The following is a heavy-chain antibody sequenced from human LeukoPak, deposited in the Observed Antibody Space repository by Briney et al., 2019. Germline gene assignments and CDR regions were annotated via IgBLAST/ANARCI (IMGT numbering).Heavy chain of an antibody. Sequence: ASVKVSCKASGYTFTGYYMHWVRQAPGQGLEWMGWINPDSGGTNYAQKFQGRVTMTSDTSISTAYTELSRLRSDDTAVYYCARVRGLIRLGELSLPYYWGQGTLVTVSS. CDR3: ARVRGLIRLGELSLPYY. CDR1: GYTFTGYY. V-gene: IGHV1-2*02. J-gene: IGHJ4*02. D-gene: IGHD3-16*02. CDR2: INPDSGGT.